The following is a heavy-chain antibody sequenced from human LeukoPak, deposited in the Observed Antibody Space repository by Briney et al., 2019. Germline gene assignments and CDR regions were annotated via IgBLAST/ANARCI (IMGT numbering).Heavy chain of an antibody. D-gene: IGHD3-3*01. CDR1: GFTFSSYA. J-gene: IGHJ4*02. CDR3: ARALNSDDFWSGYYLLGYFDY. Sequence: GGSLRLSCAASGFTFSSYAMHWVRQAPGKGLEWVAVISYDGSNKYYADSVKGRFTISRDNSKNTLYLQMNSLRAEDTAVYYCARALNSDDFWSGYYLLGYFDYWGQGTLVTVSS. CDR2: ISYDGSNK. V-gene: IGHV3-30-3*01.